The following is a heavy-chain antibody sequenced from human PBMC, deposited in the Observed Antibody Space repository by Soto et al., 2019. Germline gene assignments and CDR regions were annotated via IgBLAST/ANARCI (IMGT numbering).Heavy chain of an antibody. CDR3: ARARGDYEMYYFGY. D-gene: IGHD4-17*01. V-gene: IGHV3-21*01. CDR2: ISSSSSYI. Sequence: GGSLRLSCAASGFTFSSYSMNWVRQAPGKGLEWVSSISSSSSYIYYADSVKGRFTISRDNAKNSLYLQMNSLRAEDTAVYYCARARGDYEMYYFGYWGQGTLVTVSS. J-gene: IGHJ4*02. CDR1: GFTFSSYS.